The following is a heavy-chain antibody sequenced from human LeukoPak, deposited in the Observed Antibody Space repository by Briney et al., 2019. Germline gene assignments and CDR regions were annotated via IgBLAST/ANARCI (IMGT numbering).Heavy chain of an antibody. Sequence: GGSLRLSCAASGFTFSDYYMSWVRQAPGKGLEWISYSSTSGSTEHYADSVKGRFTISRDNAKNSLYLQMNSLRAEDTAIYYCARGLSEIYFDNWGQGTLVTVSS. CDR3: ARGLSEIYFDN. CDR1: GFTFSDYY. J-gene: IGHJ4*02. CDR2: SSTSGSTE. D-gene: IGHD5-24*01. V-gene: IGHV3-11*01.